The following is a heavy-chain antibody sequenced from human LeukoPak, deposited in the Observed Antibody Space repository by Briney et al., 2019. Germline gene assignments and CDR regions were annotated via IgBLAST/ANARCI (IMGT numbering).Heavy chain of an antibody. Sequence: HPGRSLRLSCAASGFTFSSYGMHWVRQAPGKGLEWVAVIWYDGSNKYYADSVKGRFTISRDNSKYTLYLQMNSLRAEDTAVYYCARDPGDYYGSGSSDAFDIWGQGTMVTVSS. CDR3: ARDPGDYYGSGSSDAFDI. V-gene: IGHV3-33*01. CDR2: IWYDGSNK. D-gene: IGHD3-10*01. CDR1: GFTFSSYG. J-gene: IGHJ3*02.